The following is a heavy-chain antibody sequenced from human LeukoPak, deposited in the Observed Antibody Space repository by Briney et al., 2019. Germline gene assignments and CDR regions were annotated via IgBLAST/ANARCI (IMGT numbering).Heavy chain of an antibody. CDR1: GFTFSTYG. CDR2: MQNDGSTK. D-gene: IGHD6-13*01. J-gene: IGHJ4*02. V-gene: IGHV3-30*02. CDR3: ARGLAGGTLY. Sequence: GGSLRLSCAASGFTFSTYGLHWVRQTPDKGLEWVAFMQNDGSTKYFTDSVGGRFTISRDTSKNTLYLQMNSLRAEDTAVYYCARGLAGGTLYWGQGTLVTVSS.